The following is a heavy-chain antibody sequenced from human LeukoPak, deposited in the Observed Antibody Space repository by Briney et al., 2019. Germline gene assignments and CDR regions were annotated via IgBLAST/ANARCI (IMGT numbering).Heavy chain of an antibody. CDR1: GGSISSGGYY. CDR3: ARDRRGYGSGYYFDY. D-gene: IGHD3-10*01. Sequence: PSQTLSLTCTVSGGSISSGGYYWSWIRQHPGKGLEWIGYIYYSGSTYYNPSLKSRVTISVDTSKNQFSLKLSSVTAADTAVYYCARDRRGYGSGYYFDYWGQGTLVTVSS. V-gene: IGHV4-31*03. CDR2: IYYSGST. J-gene: IGHJ4*02.